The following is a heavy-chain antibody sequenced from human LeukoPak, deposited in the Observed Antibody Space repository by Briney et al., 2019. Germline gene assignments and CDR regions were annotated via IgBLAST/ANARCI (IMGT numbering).Heavy chain of an antibody. CDR3: ARHGWNNGYFDP. CDR1: GDSLSSSTYY. J-gene: IGHJ5*02. D-gene: IGHD1/OR15-1a*01. Sequence: SETLSLTCTASGDSLSSSTYYWGWIRQPPGKGLEWIGSIYYDGNASYNPSLKSRVTISVDTSKNQFSVALSSVTAADTAVFYCARHGWNNGYFDPWGQGTLVTVSS. V-gene: IGHV4-39*01. CDR2: IYYDGNA.